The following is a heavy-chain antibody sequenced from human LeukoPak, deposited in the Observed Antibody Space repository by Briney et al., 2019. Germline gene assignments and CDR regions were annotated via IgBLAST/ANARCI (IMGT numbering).Heavy chain of an antibody. Sequence: KSSETLSLTCTVSGGSISRYYWSWIRRPRGKGLEWIGEINHSGSTNYNPSLKSRVTISVDTSKNQFSLKLSSVTAADTAVYYCARGRGGGYWGQGTLVTVSS. CDR3: ARGRGGGY. CDR1: GGSISRYY. D-gene: IGHD3-16*01. CDR2: INHSGST. J-gene: IGHJ4*02. V-gene: IGHV4-34*01.